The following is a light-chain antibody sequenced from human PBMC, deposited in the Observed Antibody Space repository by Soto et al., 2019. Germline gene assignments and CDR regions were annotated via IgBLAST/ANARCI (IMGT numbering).Light chain of an antibody. CDR1: QSITNSY. V-gene: IGKV3-20*01. J-gene: IGKJ3*01. Sequence: EIVLTQSPGTLSLSPGERATLSCRASQSITNSYLAWYQQNPGQAPRLLVYGASSRATGIPDRFSGSGSGTDFTLTISRLEPDDFAVYYCQQYGSSRFTFGPGTKVDIK. CDR3: QQYGSSRFT. CDR2: GAS.